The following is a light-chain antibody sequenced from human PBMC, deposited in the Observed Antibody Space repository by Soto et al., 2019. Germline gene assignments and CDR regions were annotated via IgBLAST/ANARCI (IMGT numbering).Light chain of an antibody. CDR2: DVT. CDR1: SSDVGGYNY. Sequence: QSALTQPASVSGSPGQSITISCTGTSSDVGGYNYVSWYQQHPGKAPKLMIYDVTNRPSGVSNRFSGSKSGNTASLTISGRQAEDEDDYYCSSYTRSSTLVVFGGGTKVTVL. J-gene: IGLJ2*01. V-gene: IGLV2-14*01. CDR3: SSYTRSSTLVV.